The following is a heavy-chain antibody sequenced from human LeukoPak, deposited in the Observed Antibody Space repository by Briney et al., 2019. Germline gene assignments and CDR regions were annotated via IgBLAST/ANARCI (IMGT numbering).Heavy chain of an antibody. V-gene: IGHV1-69*05. CDR1: GGTFSSYA. D-gene: IGHD5-18*01. Sequence: SVKVSCKASGGTFSSYAISLVRQAPGQGLEWMGRIIPIFGTANYAQKFQGRVTITTDESTSTAYMELSSLRAEDTAVYYCATLPGGIQLWSSMYFDYWGQGTLVTVSS. CDR3: ATLPGGIQLWSSMYFDY. CDR2: IIPIFGTA. J-gene: IGHJ4*02.